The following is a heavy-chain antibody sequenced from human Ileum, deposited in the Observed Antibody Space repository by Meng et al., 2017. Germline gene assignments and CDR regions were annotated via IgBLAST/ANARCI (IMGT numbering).Heavy chain of an antibody. CDR2: IHHSGRT. CDR3: VRGPARETHDFDY. D-gene: IGHD1-26*01. Sequence: KLNQLCGVLLKTSETLSLTCDVFGGSFNEYYWSWVRQSPGKGLEWLGQIHHSGRTNYKSSLERRVTISVDTSKSQFSLKLTSVTAADTAMYYCVRGPARETHDFDYWGQGALVTVSS. V-gene: IGHV4-34*01. J-gene: IGHJ4*02. CDR1: GGSFNEYY.